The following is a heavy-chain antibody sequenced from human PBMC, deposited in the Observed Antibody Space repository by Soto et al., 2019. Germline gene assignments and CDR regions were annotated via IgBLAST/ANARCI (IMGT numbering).Heavy chain of an antibody. CDR2: ISSDNTNI. CDR3: ARDDMLMIRGVIEHYFAMDV. D-gene: IGHD3-10*01. V-gene: IGHV3-21*02. CDR1: RFTFSSYN. Sequence: EVQLVESGGGLVKPGGSLRLSCAASRFTFSSYNMNWVRQAPGKGLEWVSCISSDNTNIHYADSVKGRFTTSRDNARNSLYLQMNSLRFEETAGYYCARDDMLMIRGVIEHYFAMDVWGQGNKVTVSS. J-gene: IGHJ6*02.